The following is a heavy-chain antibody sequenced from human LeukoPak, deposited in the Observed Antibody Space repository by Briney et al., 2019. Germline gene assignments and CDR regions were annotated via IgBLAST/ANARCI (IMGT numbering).Heavy chain of an antibody. CDR3: ARVVCTGCNTDHYCYYYYMDV. CDR1: GYSISSGYY. Sequence: SETLSLTCTVSGYSISSGYYWGWIRQPPGKGLEWIGSIYHSGSTYYNPSLKSRVTISVDTSKNQFSLKLSSVTAADTAVYYCARVVCTGCNTDHYCYYYYMDVWGKGTTVTVSS. J-gene: IGHJ6*03. V-gene: IGHV4-38-2*02. CDR2: IYHSGST. D-gene: IGHD2-2*02.